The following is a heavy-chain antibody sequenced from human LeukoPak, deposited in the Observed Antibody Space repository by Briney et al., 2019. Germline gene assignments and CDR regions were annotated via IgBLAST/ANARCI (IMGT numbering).Heavy chain of an antibody. D-gene: IGHD3-10*01. CDR1: GYTFTTYY. Sequence: GASVKVSCKVSGYTFTTYYIHRVRQAPGQGLEWMGFINPSGGSTSYAQKFQGRVTMTRDTSTSTVYMELSSLRSEDTAVYYCARNVASGLDYWGQGTLVIVSS. CDR2: INPSGGST. V-gene: IGHV1-46*03. CDR3: ARNVASGLDY. J-gene: IGHJ4*02.